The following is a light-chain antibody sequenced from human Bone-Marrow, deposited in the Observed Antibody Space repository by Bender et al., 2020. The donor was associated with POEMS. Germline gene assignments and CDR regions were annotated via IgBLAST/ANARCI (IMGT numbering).Light chain of an antibody. J-gene: IGLJ3*02. Sequence: QSVVTQLPSASATPGQRVTFSCSGSNTNIGTNPVNWYQQLPGTAPKLLIYINNQRPSGVPDRFSGSKSGTSASLAISGLQSEDEADYYCAAWEDSLNGWVFGGGTKLTVL. CDR1: NTNIGTNP. V-gene: IGLV1-44*01. CDR2: INN. CDR3: AAWEDSLNGWV.